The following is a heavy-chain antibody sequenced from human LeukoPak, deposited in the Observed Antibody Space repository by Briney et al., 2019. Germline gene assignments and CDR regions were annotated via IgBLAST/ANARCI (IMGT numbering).Heavy chain of an antibody. CDR2: ISSSSSYI. CDR1: GFTFSSYS. J-gene: IGHJ6*02. CDR3: ARDGGEQWLVHYYYYGMDA. Sequence: GGSLRLSCAASGFTFSSYSMNWVRQAPGKGLEWVSSISSSSSYIYYADSVKGRFTISRDNAKNSLYLQMNSLRAEDTAVYYCARDGGEQWLVHYYYYGMDAWGQGTTVTVSS. V-gene: IGHV3-21*01. D-gene: IGHD6-19*01.